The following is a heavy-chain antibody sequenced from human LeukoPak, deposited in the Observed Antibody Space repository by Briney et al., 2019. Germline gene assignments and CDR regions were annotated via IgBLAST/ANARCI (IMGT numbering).Heavy chain of an antibody. V-gene: IGHV3-7*01. CDR3: VGTPNRNFFDY. Sequence: GGSLRLSCAASGFTFSSHWMNWVRQAPGKGLEWVANIKEDGSEKFYVDSMKGRFTISRDNAKNSLFLQMNSLRAEDTAVYYCVGTPNRNFFDYWGQGTLVTVSS. J-gene: IGHJ4*02. CDR2: IKEDGSEK. CDR1: GFTFSSHW. D-gene: IGHD7-27*01.